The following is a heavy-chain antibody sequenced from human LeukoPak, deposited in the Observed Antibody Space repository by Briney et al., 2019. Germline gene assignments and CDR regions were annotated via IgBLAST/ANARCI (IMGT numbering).Heavy chain of an antibody. CDR2: IKSKSDGGTT. CDR1: GFTFTNAW. V-gene: IGHV3-15*01. CDR3: ASDVPENAAQIDY. J-gene: IGHJ4*02. Sequence: GGSLRLSCAASGFTFTNAWMSWVRQAPGKGLELVGRIKSKSDGGTTDYPAPVKGRFTISRDDSTNTLYLQMTSLKTDDTALYYCASDVPENAAQIDYWGQGTLVTVSS. D-gene: IGHD2-15*01.